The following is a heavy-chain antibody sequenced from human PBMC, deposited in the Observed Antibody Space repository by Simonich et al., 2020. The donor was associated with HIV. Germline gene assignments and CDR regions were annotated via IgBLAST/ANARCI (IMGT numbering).Heavy chain of an antibody. V-gene: IGHV4-38-2*01. CDR3: ARREGFWFDP. J-gene: IGHJ5*02. Sequence: QVQLQESGPGLVKPSESLSLTCAVSGYSISSGYYWGWIRQPPGKGLEWIGEINHRGSPNYNPSLESRVTISRDTSKNQFSLKLRFVTAADTAVYYCARREGFWFDPWGQGALVLVSS. CDR1: GYSISSGYY. CDR2: INHRGSP.